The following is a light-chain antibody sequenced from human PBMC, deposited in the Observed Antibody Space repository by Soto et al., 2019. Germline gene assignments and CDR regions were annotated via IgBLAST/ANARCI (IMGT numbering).Light chain of an antibody. Sequence: DIQMTQSPSTLSASVGDRVTITCRASQTINSWLAWYQQKPGKAPKVLIFDASSLKTGAPSRFSGSGSGTEFTLTISNLQPDDFAIYYCQQYDSYSSGRFGQGTKVEIK. J-gene: IGKJ1*01. CDR1: QTINSW. V-gene: IGKV1-5*01. CDR2: DAS. CDR3: QQYDSYSSGR.